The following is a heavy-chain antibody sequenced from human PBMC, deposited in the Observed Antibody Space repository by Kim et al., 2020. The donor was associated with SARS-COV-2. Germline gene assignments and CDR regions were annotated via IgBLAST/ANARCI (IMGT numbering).Heavy chain of an antibody. Sequence: SETLSLTCAVYGGSFSGYYWSWIRHPPGKGLEWIGEINHSGSTNYNPSLKSRVTISVDTSKNQFSLKLSSVTAADTAVYYCARGHPDYDFWSGYYQALFDYWGQGTLVTVSS. CDR3: ARGHPDYDFWSGYYQALFDY. CDR2: INHSGST. D-gene: IGHD3-3*01. J-gene: IGHJ4*02. V-gene: IGHV4-34*01. CDR1: GGSFSGYY.